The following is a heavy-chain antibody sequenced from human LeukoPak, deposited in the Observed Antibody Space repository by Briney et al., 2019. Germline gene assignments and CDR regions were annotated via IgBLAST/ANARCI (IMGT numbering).Heavy chain of an antibody. Sequence: GGSLRLSCAASGFTFSSYWMHWVRQAPGKGLMWVSRTNTDGSSTSYADSVKGRFTISRDNAKNALYLQMNSLRAEDTAVYYCARDHSYGFQDYWGQGTLVTVSS. D-gene: IGHD5-18*01. CDR3: ARDHSYGFQDY. V-gene: IGHV3-74*01. CDR1: GFTFSSYW. CDR2: TNTDGSST. J-gene: IGHJ4*02.